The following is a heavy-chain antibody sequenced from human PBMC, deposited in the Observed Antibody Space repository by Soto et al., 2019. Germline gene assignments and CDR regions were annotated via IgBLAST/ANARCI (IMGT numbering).Heavy chain of an antibody. V-gene: IGHV3-23*01. J-gene: IGHJ4*02. CDR2: ISGSGGTT. D-gene: IGHD3-10*01. Sequence: EVQLLESGGGLVQPGGSLRLSCAASGFTFSSYAMGWVRQAPGKGLEWVSVISGSGGTTFYADSVKGQFTISRDNSKNTLFLQMNSLRADDTAVYYCARDQYYGSGRGYFDYWGQGTLVTVS. CDR1: GFTFSSYA. CDR3: ARDQYYGSGRGYFDY.